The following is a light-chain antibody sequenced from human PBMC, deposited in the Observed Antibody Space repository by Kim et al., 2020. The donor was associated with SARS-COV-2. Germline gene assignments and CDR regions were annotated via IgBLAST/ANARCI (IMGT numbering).Light chain of an antibody. CDR2: GAS. CDR3: QHYGSSPPFA. CDR1: SSH. V-gene: IGKV3-20*01. J-gene: IGKJ4*01. Sequence: SSHLARYQHRRGQAPRLLIYGASIRATGVPDRFTGGGSGADFTLTISRLEPEDFAVYYCQHYGSSPPFAFGGGTKLEI.